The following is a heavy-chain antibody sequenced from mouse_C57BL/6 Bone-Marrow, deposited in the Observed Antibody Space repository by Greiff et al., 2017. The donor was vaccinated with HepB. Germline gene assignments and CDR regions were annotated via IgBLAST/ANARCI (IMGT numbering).Heavy chain of an antibody. D-gene: IGHD3-2*01. V-gene: IGHV1-69*01. CDR1: GYTFTSYW. J-gene: IGHJ4*01. CDR3: ASRQLRMDY. CDR2: IDPSDSYT. Sequence: QVQLQQSGAELVMPGASVKLSCKASGYTFTSYWMHWVKQRPGQGLEWIGEIDPSDSYTNYNQKFKGKSTVTVDKSSNTAYMQLSSLTSEDSSVYYCASRQLRMDYWGQGTSVTVSS.